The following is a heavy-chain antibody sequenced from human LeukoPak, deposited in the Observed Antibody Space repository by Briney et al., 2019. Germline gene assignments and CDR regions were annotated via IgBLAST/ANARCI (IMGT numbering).Heavy chain of an antibody. J-gene: IGHJ4*02. V-gene: IGHV5-51*01. Sequence: GESLKISCKGSGYSFTSYWIGWVRQMPGKGLGWMGIIYHGDSDNRYSRSFQGPVTISTDNSISTAYLQLSSLKAADTAMYYCARLWEYYGSGSYRGYWGQGTLVTVSS. D-gene: IGHD3-10*01. CDR3: ARLWEYYGSGSYRGY. CDR2: IYHGDSDN. CDR1: GYSFTSYW.